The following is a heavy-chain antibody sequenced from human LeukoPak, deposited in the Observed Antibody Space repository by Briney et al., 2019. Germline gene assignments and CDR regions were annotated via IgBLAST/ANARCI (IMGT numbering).Heavy chain of an antibody. CDR2: IYYSGST. Sequence: TSETLSLTCAVSGGSISSSSYYWGWIRQPPGKGLEWIGSIYYSGSTYYNPSLKSRVTISVDTSKNQFSLKLSSVTAADTAVYYCARDRVQLWLRYYYGMDVWGQGTTVTISS. V-gene: IGHV4-39*07. D-gene: IGHD5-18*01. CDR3: ARDRVQLWLRYYYGMDV. CDR1: GGSISSSSYY. J-gene: IGHJ6*02.